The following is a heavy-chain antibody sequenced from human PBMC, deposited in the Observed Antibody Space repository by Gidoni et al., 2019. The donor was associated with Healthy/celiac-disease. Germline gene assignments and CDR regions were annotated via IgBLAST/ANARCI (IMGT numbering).Heavy chain of an antibody. CDR3: AHWGLREWSYDAFDI. J-gene: IGHJ3*02. CDR1: RGSISSSSYY. Sequence: QLHLPESGPGLVKPSETLSLTCTVSRGSISSSSYYWGWLRQPPGKGLEWIGSIYYSGSTFYNPSLKSRVTISVDTSKNQFSLKLSSVTAADTAVYYCAHWGLREWSYDAFDIWGQGTMVTVSS. D-gene: IGHD3-3*01. CDR2: IYYSGST. V-gene: IGHV4-39*01.